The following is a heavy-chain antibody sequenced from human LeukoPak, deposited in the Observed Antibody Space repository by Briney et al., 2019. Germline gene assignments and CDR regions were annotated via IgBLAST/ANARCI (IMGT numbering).Heavy chain of an antibody. V-gene: IGHV3-23*01. CDR3: AKDILAAADYYFDY. Sequence: PGGSLRLSCAASGLIVSDNYMSWVRQAPGKGLEWVSAISGSGGSTYYADSVKGRFTISRDNSKNTLYLQMNSLRAEDTAVYYCAKDILAAADYYFDYWGQGTLVTVSS. D-gene: IGHD6-13*01. J-gene: IGHJ4*02. CDR1: GLIVSDNY. CDR2: ISGSGGST.